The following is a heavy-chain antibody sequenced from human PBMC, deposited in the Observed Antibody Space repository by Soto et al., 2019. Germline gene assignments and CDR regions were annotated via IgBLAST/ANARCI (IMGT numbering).Heavy chain of an antibody. CDR1: GFTFSSYA. Sequence: GVSLRLSCAASGFTFSSYAMHWVRQAPGKGLEWVAVISYDGSNKYYADSVKGRFTISRDNSKNTLYLQMNSLRAEDTAVYYCARDPNYYYDSRAYGAFDIWGQGTMVTVSS. CDR3: ARDPNYYYDSRAYGAFDI. D-gene: IGHD3-22*01. V-gene: IGHV3-30-3*01. J-gene: IGHJ3*02. CDR2: ISYDGSNK.